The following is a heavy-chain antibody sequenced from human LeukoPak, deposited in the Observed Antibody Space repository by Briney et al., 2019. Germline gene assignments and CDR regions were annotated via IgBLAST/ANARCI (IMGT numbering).Heavy chain of an antibody. CDR3: ARGSGYSYGGPDDY. J-gene: IGHJ4*02. D-gene: IGHD5-18*01. CDR2: IYYSGST. V-gene: IGHV4-59*02. CDR1: GFTVSSNY. Sequence: GSLRLSCAASGFTVSSNYMSWIRQPPGKGLEWIGYIYYSGSTNYNPSLKSRVTISVDTSKNQFSLKLSSVTAADTAVYYCARGSGYSYGGPDDYWGQGTLVTVSS.